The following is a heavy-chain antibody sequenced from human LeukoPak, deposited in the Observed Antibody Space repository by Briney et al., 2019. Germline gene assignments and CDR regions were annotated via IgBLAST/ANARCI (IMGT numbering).Heavy chain of an antibody. Sequence: GGSLRLSCAASGFTLSDHYMDWVRQAPGKGLEWVGRSRNKASSYTTEYAASVKGRFTISRDNSKNSLYLEMNSLKTDDTAVYYCVRADSSGYFRFWGQGTLVTVSS. J-gene: IGHJ4*02. V-gene: IGHV3-72*01. CDR2: SRNKASSYTT. CDR3: VRADSSGYFRF. CDR1: GFTLSDHY. D-gene: IGHD3-22*01.